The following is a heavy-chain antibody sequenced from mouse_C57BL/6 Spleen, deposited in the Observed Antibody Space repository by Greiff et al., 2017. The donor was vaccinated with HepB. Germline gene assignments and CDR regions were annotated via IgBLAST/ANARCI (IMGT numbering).Heavy chain of an antibody. CDR3: ATYGSSYYFDY. CDR2: INPSTGGT. Sequence: EVQLQQSGPELVKPGASVKISCKASGYSFTGYYMNWVKQSPEKSLEWIGEINPSTGGTTYNQKFKAKATSTVDKSSSTAYMQLKSLTSEDSAVYYCATYGSSYYFDYWGQGTTLTVSS. D-gene: IGHD1-1*01. V-gene: IGHV1-42*01. CDR1: GYSFTGYY. J-gene: IGHJ2*01.